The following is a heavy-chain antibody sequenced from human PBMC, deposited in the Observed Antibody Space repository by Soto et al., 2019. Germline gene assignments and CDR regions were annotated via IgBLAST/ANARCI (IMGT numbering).Heavy chain of an antibody. CDR1: GFNLRPST. Sequence: PGGSLRLSCAVSGFNLRPSTVTWVRQAPGKGLEWVSAIGDSALSTYYTDAVKGRFTVSRDNSNSMVFLQINSLTAEDAAMYYCVKGDYHDFVWFDSWGQGTKVTVSS. CDR2: IGDSALST. D-gene: IGHD3-16*01. V-gene: IGHV3-23*01. CDR3: VKGDYHDFVWFDS. J-gene: IGHJ5*01.